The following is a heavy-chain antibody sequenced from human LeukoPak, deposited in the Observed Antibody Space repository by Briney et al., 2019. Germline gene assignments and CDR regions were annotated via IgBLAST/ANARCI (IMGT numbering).Heavy chain of an antibody. V-gene: IGHV4-59*01. CDR2: IYYTGST. CDR3: ARARRDMGNWHGFGS. CDR1: GGSISGSY. D-gene: IGHD1-1*01. Sequence: PSETLSLTCTVSGGSISGSYWSWIRQPPGKGLEWIGYIYYTGSTNYNPSLKNRVTISVDTSKNQFSLKLTSVTAADAAFYYCARARRDMGNWHGFGSWGQGTLVTVSS. J-gene: IGHJ4*02.